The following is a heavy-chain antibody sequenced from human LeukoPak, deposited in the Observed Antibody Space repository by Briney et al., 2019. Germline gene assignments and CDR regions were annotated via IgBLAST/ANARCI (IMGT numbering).Heavy chain of an antibody. V-gene: IGHV3-48*03. Sequence: GGSLRLSCAASGFTFSTYEMNWVRQAPGKGLEWVSYISSSGTPIYYTDSVKGRFTISRDNAKNSLYLQMNSLRAEDTAVYYCARGGWNFFLNFWGQGILATVSS. CDR3: ARGGWNFFLNF. J-gene: IGHJ4*02. CDR2: ISSSGTPI. D-gene: IGHD1-7*01. CDR1: GFTFSTYE.